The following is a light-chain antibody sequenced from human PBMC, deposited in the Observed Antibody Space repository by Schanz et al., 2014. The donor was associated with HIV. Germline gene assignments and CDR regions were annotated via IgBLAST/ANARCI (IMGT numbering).Light chain of an antibody. CDR2: ATS. CDR3: QQSYSATPYT. Sequence: DIQMTQSPSSLSASVGARVTITCRASQSISISLNWYQQKPGKAPRLLIYATSLLHTGVPSRFSGSGSGTHFTLTITSLQFDDFATYYCQQSYSATPYTFGQGTRLEIK. V-gene: IGKV1-39*01. CDR1: QSISIS. J-gene: IGKJ2*01.